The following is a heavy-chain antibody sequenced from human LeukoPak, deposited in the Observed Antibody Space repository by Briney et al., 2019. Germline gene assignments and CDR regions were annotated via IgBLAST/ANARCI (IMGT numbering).Heavy chain of an antibody. Sequence: SETLSLTCAVSGGSISSSNWWSWVRQPPGKGLEWIGEIYHSGSTYYNPSLKSRVTISVDTSKNQFSLKLSSVTAADTAVYYCASRIVVVPAAYDYWGQGTLVTVSS. CDR2: IYHSGST. V-gene: IGHV4-4*02. CDR1: GGSISSSNW. D-gene: IGHD2-2*01. J-gene: IGHJ4*02. CDR3: ASRIVVVPAAYDY.